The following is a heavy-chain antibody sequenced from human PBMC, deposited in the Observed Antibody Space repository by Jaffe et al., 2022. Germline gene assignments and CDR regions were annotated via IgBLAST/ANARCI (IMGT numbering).Heavy chain of an antibody. CDR2: ISSSSSYI. Sequence: EVQLVESGGGLVKPGGSLRLSCAASGFTFSSYSMNWVRQAPGKGLEWVSSISSSSSYIYYADSVKGRFTISRDNAKNSLYLQMNSLRAEDTAVYYCARDGPVGTFYNWNTWSYFDYWGQGTLVTVSS. CDR1: GFTFSSYS. CDR3: ARDGPVGTFYNWNTWSYFDY. V-gene: IGHV3-21*01. J-gene: IGHJ4*02. D-gene: IGHD1-20*01.